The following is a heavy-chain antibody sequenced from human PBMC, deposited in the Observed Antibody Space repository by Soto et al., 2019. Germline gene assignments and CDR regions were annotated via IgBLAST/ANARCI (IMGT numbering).Heavy chain of an antibody. CDR2: IDWDDDK. V-gene: IGHV2-70*01. J-gene: IGHJ4*02. D-gene: IGHD3-22*01. CDR3: ARISTLYDSSGYFYDY. CDR1: GFSLSTSGMC. Sequence: GPTLVNPTKTLTLTCTFSGFSLSTSGMCVSWIRQPPGKALEWLALIDWDDDKYYSTSLKTRLTISKDTSKNQVVLTLTNMDPVDTATYYXARISTLYDSSGYFYDYWGQGTLVTVSS.